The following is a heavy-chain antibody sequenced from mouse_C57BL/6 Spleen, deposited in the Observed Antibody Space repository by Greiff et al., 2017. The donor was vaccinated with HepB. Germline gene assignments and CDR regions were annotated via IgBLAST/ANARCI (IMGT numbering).Heavy chain of an antibody. D-gene: IGHD3-2*02. J-gene: IGHJ2*01. CDR2: IDPSDSET. V-gene: IGHV1-52*01. CDR3: ARKDSSGYED. Sequence: VQLQQPGAELVRPGSSVKLSCKASGYTFTSYWMHWVKQRPIQGLEWIGNIDPSDSETHYNQKFKDKATLTVDKSSSTAYMQLSSLTSEDSAVYYCARKDSSGYEDWGQGTTLTVSS. CDR1: GYTFTSYW.